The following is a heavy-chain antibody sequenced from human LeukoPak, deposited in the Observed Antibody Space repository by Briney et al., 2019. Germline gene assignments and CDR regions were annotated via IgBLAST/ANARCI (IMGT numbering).Heavy chain of an antibody. CDR1: GFTFSSYS. V-gene: IGHV3-30*18. CDR2: VSFDGSNK. Sequence: PGGSLRLSCAASGFTFSSYSMNWVRQAPGKGLEWVAVVSFDGSNKYYVDSVKGRFTISRDNSKNTLYLQMNSLRAEDTAVYYCAKNYRGLNYFDYWGQGTLVTVSS. J-gene: IGHJ4*02. D-gene: IGHD1-7*01. CDR3: AKNYRGLNYFDY.